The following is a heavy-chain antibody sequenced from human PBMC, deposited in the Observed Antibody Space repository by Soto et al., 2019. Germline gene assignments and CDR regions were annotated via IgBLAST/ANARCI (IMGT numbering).Heavy chain of an antibody. J-gene: IGHJ6*02. CDR2: ISGSGGTT. CDR3: AKDHGYCSGGTCYPYGMDV. Sequence: GGSLRLSCAASGFTFSSYAMSWFRQAPGKGLEWVSAISGSGGTTFYADSVKGRFTISRDNSKKTLYLQMNSLRAEDTAVYYCAKDHGYCSGGTCYPYGMDVWGQGTTVTVSS. D-gene: IGHD2-15*01. CDR1: GFTFSSYA. V-gene: IGHV3-23*01.